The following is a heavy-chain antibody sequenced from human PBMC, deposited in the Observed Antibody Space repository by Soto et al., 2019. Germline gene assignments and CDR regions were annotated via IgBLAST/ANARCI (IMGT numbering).Heavy chain of an antibody. D-gene: IGHD6-13*01. CDR2: IIPIFGTA. CDR3: AREAGIAAAEIFYYYYGMDV. Sequence: GASVKVSCKASGGTFSSYAISWVRQAPGQGLEWMGGIIPIFGTANYAQKFQGRVTITADESTSTAYMELSSMRSEDTAVYYCAREAGIAAAEIFYYYYGMDVWGQGTTVTVS. J-gene: IGHJ6*02. V-gene: IGHV1-69*13. CDR1: GGTFSSYA.